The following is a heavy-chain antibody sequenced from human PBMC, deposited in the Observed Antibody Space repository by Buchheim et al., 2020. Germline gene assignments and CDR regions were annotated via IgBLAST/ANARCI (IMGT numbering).Heavy chain of an antibody. CDR1: GFTFSSYW. D-gene: IGHD3-16*01. CDR2: IKPDGSEK. J-gene: IGHJ4*02. V-gene: IGHV3-7*01. Sequence: EVQLVESGGGLVQPGGSLRLSCAASGFTFSSYWMSWVRQAPGKGLEWVANIKPDGSEKYYVDSVKGRFTISRDNAKNSLYLQMNSLRAEDTAVYYCARKRRGNHLDYWGQGTRLTVSS. CDR3: ARKRRGNHLDY.